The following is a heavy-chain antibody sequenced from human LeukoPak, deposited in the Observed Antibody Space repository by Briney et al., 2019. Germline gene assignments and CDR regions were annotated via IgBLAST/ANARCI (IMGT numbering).Heavy chain of an antibody. CDR1: GGSIISGGYY. CDR2: IYYRGST. J-gene: IGHJ4*02. Sequence: PSETLSLTCTASGGSIISGGYYWSWIRQHPGKGMEWIGYIYYRGSTYYNPSLKSRVTISVDTSKNQFSLNLTSVTAADTAVYYCARWVVPGTLDYWGQGTLVTVSS. D-gene: IGHD3-10*01. V-gene: IGHV4-31*03. CDR3: ARWVVPGTLDY.